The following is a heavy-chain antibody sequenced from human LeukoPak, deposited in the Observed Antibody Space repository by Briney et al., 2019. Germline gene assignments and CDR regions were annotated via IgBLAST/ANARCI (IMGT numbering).Heavy chain of an antibody. D-gene: IGHD6-19*01. Sequence: SETLSLTCTVSGGSISSYYWSWIRQPAGKGLEWIGRIYTSGSSNYNPSLKSRVTMSVDTSKNQFSLKLSSVTPGDTAVYYCARADSYSSGLDAFDIWGQGTMVTVSS. V-gene: IGHV4-4*07. CDR3: ARADSYSSGLDAFDI. CDR2: IYTSGSS. CDR1: GGSISSYY. J-gene: IGHJ3*02.